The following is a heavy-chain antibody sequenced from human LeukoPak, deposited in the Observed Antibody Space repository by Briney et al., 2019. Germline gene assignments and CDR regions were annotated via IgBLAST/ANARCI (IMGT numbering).Heavy chain of an antibody. J-gene: IGHJ5*02. CDR1: GFTFSSYA. CDR2: ISSRGDS. D-gene: IGHD5-24*01. Sequence: GSLRLSCAASGFTFSSYAMSWVRQTPGKGLEWVATISSRGDSYYNPPLQSRISISVDTSMNRFSLQLTSATAADTGFYFCARERWSRRSYFDTWAPRILVAVSS. V-gene: IGHV4-39*07. CDR3: ARERWSRRSYFDT.